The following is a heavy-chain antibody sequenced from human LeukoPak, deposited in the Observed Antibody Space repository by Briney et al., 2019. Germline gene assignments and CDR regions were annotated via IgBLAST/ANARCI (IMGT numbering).Heavy chain of an antibody. V-gene: IGHV4-4*07. CDR1: GGSISSYY. CDR2: IYTSGST. CDR3: ARDFMAGYSSGWSDY. J-gene: IGHJ4*02. D-gene: IGHD6-19*01. Sequence: PSETLSLTCTVSGGSISSYYWSWIRQPAGKGLEWIGRIYTSGSTNYNPSLKSRVTMSVDTSKNQFSLKLSSVTAADTVVYYCARDFMAGYSSGWSDYWGQGTLVTVSS.